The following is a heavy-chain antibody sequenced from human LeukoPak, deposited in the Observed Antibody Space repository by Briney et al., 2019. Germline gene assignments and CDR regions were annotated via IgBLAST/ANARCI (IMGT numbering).Heavy chain of an antibody. CDR3: ARPHDYVWGGSRRDREYFQH. V-gene: IGHV4-34*01. CDR1: GGSFSGYY. J-gene: IGHJ1*01. D-gene: IGHD3-16*02. CDR2: INHSGST. Sequence: SETLSLTCAVYGGSFSGYYWSWIRQPPGKGLEWIGEINHSGSTNYNPSLKSRVTISVDTSKNQFSLKLSSVTAADTAVYYCARPHDYVWGGSRRDREYFQHWGQGTLVTVSS.